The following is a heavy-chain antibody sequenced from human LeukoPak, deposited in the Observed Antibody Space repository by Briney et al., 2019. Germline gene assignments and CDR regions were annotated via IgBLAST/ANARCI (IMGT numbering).Heavy chain of an antibody. CDR1: GYTFTSYY. Sequence: ASVKVSCKASGYTFTSYYMHWVRQAPGQGLEWMGIFNPSGGSTSYAQKFQGRVTMTRDTSTSTVYMELSSLRSEDTAVYYCARLPPAYGGNLYMDVWGKGTTVTVSS. J-gene: IGHJ6*03. CDR2: FNPSGGST. V-gene: IGHV1-46*03. CDR3: ARLPPAYGGNLYMDV. D-gene: IGHD4-23*01.